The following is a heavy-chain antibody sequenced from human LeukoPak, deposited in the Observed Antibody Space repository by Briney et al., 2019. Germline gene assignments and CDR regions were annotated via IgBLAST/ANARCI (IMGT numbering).Heavy chain of an antibody. CDR3: ARGGRSAFDI. CDR2: IYYSGST. CDR1: GGSISSGDYY. Sequence: SETLSLTCTVSGGSISSGDYYWSWIRQPPGKGLEWIGYIYYSGSTYYNPSLKSRVTISVDTSKNQFSLKLSSVTAADTAVYFCARGGRSAFDIWGPGTKVIVSS. J-gene: IGHJ3*02. V-gene: IGHV4-30-4*01.